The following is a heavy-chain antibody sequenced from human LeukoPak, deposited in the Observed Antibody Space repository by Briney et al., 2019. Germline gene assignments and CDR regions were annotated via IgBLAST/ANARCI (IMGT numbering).Heavy chain of an antibody. CDR3: ARADSSSWFDY. Sequence: PGRSLRLSCDASGFTFIDYYMTWIRQAPGKGLEWVSHISSSGSYRNYADSVKGRFTISRDNANNSLYPQINSLRAEDTAVYYCARADSSSWFDYWGQGALVTVSS. J-gene: IGHJ4*02. CDR1: GFTFIDYY. D-gene: IGHD6-13*01. CDR2: ISSSGSYR. V-gene: IGHV3-11*05.